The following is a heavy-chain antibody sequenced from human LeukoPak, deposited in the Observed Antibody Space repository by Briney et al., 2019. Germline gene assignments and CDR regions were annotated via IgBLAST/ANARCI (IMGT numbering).Heavy chain of an antibody. Sequence: ASVKVSCKASGYTFTGYYMHWVRQAPGQGLEWMGWINPNSGGTNYAQKFQGRVTMTRDTSISTAYMELSRLRSDDTAVYYCARAATVTTTGSGHYYMDVWGKGTTVTISS. J-gene: IGHJ6*03. CDR1: GYTFTGYY. V-gene: IGHV1-2*02. CDR2: INPNSGGT. CDR3: ARAATVTTTGSGHYYMDV. D-gene: IGHD4-17*01.